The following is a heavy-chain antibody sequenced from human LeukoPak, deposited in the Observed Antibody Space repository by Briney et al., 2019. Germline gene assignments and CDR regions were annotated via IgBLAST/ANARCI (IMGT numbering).Heavy chain of an antibody. D-gene: IGHD4-23*01. CDR1: GGSISSSSYR. CDR2: IYNSET. Sequence: SETLSLTCTVSGGSISSSSYRWGWIRQPPGKGLEWIGSIYNSETSYNPSLKSRVTISVDTSKNWISLKLSSVTAADTAVYYCARHRYFGGNFAGSWGQGILVTVSS. V-gene: IGHV4-39*01. J-gene: IGHJ5*02. CDR3: ARHRYFGGNFAGS.